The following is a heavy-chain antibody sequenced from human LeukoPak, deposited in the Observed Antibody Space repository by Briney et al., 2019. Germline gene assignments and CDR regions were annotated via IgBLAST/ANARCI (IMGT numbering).Heavy chain of an antibody. CDR2: ISAKKGNT. V-gene: IGHV1-18*01. J-gene: IGHJ4*02. Sequence: GASVKVSCKASGYTFTNYGISWVRQAPGQGLEWMGWISAKKGNTNYAQNFQGRVTTTRDTSTNTAFLDLSSLRSEDTAVYYCAREDRGAYDSSGYKFDYWGQGTLVTVSS. D-gene: IGHD3-22*01. CDR3: AREDRGAYDSSGYKFDY. CDR1: GYTFTNYG.